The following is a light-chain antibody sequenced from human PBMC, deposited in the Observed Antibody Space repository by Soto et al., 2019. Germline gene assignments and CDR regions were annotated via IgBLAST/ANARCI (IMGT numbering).Light chain of an antibody. CDR2: GAS. V-gene: IGKV3-15*01. CDR3: QQYGDSPST. J-gene: IGKJ2*01. CDR1: ESVSDN. Sequence: EIVMTQSPATLSVSPGGRATLSCRASESVSDNLAWYQQKPGQPPRLLIYGASTRATGIPARFSGSGSGTEFTLTISSLQSEDFAVYSCQQYGDSPSTFGQGTKLEIK.